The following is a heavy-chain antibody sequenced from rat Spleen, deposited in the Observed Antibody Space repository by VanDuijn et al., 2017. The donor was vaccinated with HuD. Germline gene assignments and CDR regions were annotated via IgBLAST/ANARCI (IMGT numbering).Heavy chain of an antibody. Sequence: EVQLVESGGGLVQPGRSLKLSCAASGFTLSDYYMAWVRQAPTKGLEWVATITYDGSSPYYRDSVKGRFTISRDNAKSTLYLQMDSLRSEDTATYYCARRGLEWSFDHWGQGVMVTVSS. CDR1: GFTLSDYY. D-gene: IGHD1-1*01. CDR2: ITYDGSSP. CDR3: ARRGLEWSFDH. V-gene: IGHV5-29*01. J-gene: IGHJ2*01.